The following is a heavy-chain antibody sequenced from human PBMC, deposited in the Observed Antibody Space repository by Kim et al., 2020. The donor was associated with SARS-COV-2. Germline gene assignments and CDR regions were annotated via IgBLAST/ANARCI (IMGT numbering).Heavy chain of an antibody. J-gene: IGHJ2*01. V-gene: IGHV3-49*04. D-gene: IGHD6-13*01. CDR3: TIVRAAAGPPRLRRDWYFDL. CDR1: GFTVGDYA. CDR2: SRGIGYGGTT. Sequence: GGSLRLSCTASGFTVGDYALRWVRQAPGAGLELVGVSRGIGYGGTTEYAAAFKDRFTISRDDFKSIAYLQMKSLKTEDTAVYYCTIVRAAAGPPRLRRDWYFDLWGRGTLVTVSS.